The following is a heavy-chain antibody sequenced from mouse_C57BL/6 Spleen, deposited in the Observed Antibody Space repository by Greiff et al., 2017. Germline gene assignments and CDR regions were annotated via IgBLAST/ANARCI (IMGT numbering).Heavy chain of an antibody. J-gene: IGHJ1*03. CDR3: ARKPLYYDYDDYWYCDV. CDR2: IHPNSGST. CDR1: GYTFTSSW. V-gene: IGHV1-64*01. Sequence: QVQLQQPGAELVKPGASVKLSCKASGYTFTSSWMHWVKQRPGQGLEWIGMIHPNSGSTNYNEKFKSKATLTVDKSSSTAYMQLSSLTSEDSAVYYCARKPLYYDYDDYWYCDVWGTGTTVTVSS. D-gene: IGHD2-4*01.